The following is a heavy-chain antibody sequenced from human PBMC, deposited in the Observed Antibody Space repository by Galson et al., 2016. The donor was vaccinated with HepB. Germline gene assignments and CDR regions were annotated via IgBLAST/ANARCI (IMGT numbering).Heavy chain of an antibody. CDR3: ARHDEALTDAFDI. CDR1: GGSIISDSSY. V-gene: IGHV4-39*01. CDR2: VYYSGST. Sequence: SETLSLTCTVSGGSIISDSSYWDWIRQPPGKGLEWIGSVYYSGSTYYNPSLQSRVTISVDSSNGQFSLKLSSVTAADTAVYYCARHDEALTDAFDIWGQGTMVTVSS. D-gene: IGHD4/OR15-4a*01. J-gene: IGHJ3*02.